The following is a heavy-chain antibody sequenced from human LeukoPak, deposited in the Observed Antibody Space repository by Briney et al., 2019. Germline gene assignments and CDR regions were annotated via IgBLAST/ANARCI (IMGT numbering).Heavy chain of an antibody. J-gene: IGHJ6*02. CDR1: GGSFSGYY. CDR3: ARGGRVRIFGVGYYYGMDV. Sequence: SETLSLTCAVYGGSFSGYYWSWIRQPPGKGLEWIGEINHSGSTNYNPSLKSRVTISVDTSKNQFSLKLSSVTAADTAVYYCARGGRVRIFGVGYYYGMDVCGQGTTVTVSS. D-gene: IGHD3-3*01. CDR2: INHSGST. V-gene: IGHV4-34*01.